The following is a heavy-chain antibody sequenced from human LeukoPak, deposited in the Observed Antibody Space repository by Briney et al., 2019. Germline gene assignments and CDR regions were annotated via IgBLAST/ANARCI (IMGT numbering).Heavy chain of an antibody. CDR1: GFTFSSYG. CDR2: ISYDGSNK. Sequence: PGRSLRLSCAASGFTFSSYGMHWVRQAPGKGLEWVAVISYDGSNKYYADSVKGRFTISRDNSKNTLYLQMNSLRAEDTDVYYCAKGLPDILTGYFNYWGQGTLVTVSS. D-gene: IGHD3-9*01. V-gene: IGHV3-30*18. CDR3: AKGLPDILTGYFNY. J-gene: IGHJ4*02.